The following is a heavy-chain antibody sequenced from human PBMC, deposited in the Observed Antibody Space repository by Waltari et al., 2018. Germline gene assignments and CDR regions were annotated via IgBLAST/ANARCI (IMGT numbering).Heavy chain of an antibody. CDR1: GGSFSGYY. D-gene: IGHD3-16*02. J-gene: IGHJ5*02. Sequence: QVQLQQWGAGLLKPSETLSLTCAVYGGSFSGYYWSWIRQPPGKGLEWIGEINHSGSTNYNPSLKSRVTISVDTSKNQFSLKLSSVTAADTAVDYCVRGRVVYDYVWGSYRSRGSWFDPWGQGTLVTVSS. CDR3: VRGRVVYDYVWGSYRSRGSWFDP. CDR2: INHSGST. V-gene: IGHV4-34*01.